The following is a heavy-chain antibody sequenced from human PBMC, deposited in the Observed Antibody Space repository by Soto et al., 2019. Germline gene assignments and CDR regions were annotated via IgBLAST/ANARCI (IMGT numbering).Heavy chain of an antibody. V-gene: IGHV5-51*01. CDR2: IYPGDSDT. D-gene: IGHD3-10*01. Sequence: GESLKLSCTGSGYRFTSYWIGWVRQMPGKGLEWMGLIYPGDSDTRNSPSFQGQVTISADKSINTAYLQWSSLKASDTAMYYCARGRTSYGSSVTYSLDHWGQGSLVNVST. CDR1: GYRFTSYW. CDR3: ARGRTSYGSSVTYSLDH. J-gene: IGHJ4*02.